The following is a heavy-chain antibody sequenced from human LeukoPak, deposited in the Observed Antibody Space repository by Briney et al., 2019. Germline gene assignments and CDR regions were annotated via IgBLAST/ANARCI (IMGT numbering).Heavy chain of an antibody. CDR2: IKSKTDGGTT. Sequence: PGGSLRLSCAASGFKFTNAWMSWVRQAPGKGLEWVGRIKSKTDGGTTDYAAPVKGRFTISRDDSKNTLYLQMNSLKTEDTAVYYCTTDPWPYYYYYMDVWGKGTTVTVSS. CDR1: GFKFTNAW. V-gene: IGHV3-15*01. CDR3: TTDPWPYYYYYMDV. J-gene: IGHJ6*03.